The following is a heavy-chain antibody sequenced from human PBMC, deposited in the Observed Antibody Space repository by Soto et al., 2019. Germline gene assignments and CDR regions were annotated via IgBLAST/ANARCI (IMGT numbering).Heavy chain of an antibody. V-gene: IGHV3-30*18. CDR3: AKDIVVVPAYGGMDV. CDR2: ISYDGSNK. Sequence: ESGGGVVQPGRSLRLSCAASGFTFSSYGMHWVRQAPGKGLEWVAVISYDGSNKYYADSVKGRFTISRDNSKNTLYLQMNSLRAEDTAVYYCAKDIVVVPAYGGMDVWGQGTTVTVSS. CDR1: GFTFSSYG. D-gene: IGHD2-2*01. J-gene: IGHJ6*02.